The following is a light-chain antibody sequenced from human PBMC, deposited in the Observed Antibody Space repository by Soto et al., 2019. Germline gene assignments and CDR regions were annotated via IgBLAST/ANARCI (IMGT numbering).Light chain of an antibody. Sequence: QSALTQPASVSGSHGQSITISCTGTSSDVGGYNYVSWYQQHPGKAPKLMIYDVSNRPSGVSNRFSGSKSGNTASLTISGLQAEDEADYYCSSYTSSSTLYVVFGGGTKLTV. CDR3: SSYTSSSTLYVV. CDR2: DVS. V-gene: IGLV2-14*01. J-gene: IGLJ2*01. CDR1: SSDVGGYNY.